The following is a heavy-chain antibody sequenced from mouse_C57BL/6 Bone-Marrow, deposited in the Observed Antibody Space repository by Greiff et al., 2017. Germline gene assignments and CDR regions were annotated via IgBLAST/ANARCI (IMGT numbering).Heavy chain of an antibody. CDR1: GFTFSSYA. CDR2: ISSGGDYI. Sequence: EVQLVESGEGLVKPGGSLKLSCAASGFTFSSYAMSWVRQTPEKRLEWVAYISSGGDYIYYADTVKGRFTISRDNARNTLYLQMSILKSADTAMYYCTRRAICHYAMDYWGQGTSVTVSS. V-gene: IGHV5-9-1*02. J-gene: IGHJ4*01. CDR3: TRRAICHYAMDY.